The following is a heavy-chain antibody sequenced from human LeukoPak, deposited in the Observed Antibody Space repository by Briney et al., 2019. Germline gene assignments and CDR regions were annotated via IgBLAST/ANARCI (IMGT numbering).Heavy chain of an antibody. CDR2: IYYSGGT. D-gene: IGHD6-13*01. J-gene: IGHJ4*02. Sequence: SETLSLTCTVSGGSISSSSYYWGWIRQPPGKGLEWIGSIYYSGGTYYNPSLKSRVTISVDTSKNQFSLKLSSVTAADTAVYYCARGMAAADNFDYWGQGTLVTVSS. CDR1: GGSISSSSYY. V-gene: IGHV4-39*01. CDR3: ARGMAAADNFDY.